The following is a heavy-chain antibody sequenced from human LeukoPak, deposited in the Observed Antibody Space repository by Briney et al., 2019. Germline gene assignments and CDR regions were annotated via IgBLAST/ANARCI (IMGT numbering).Heavy chain of an antibody. Sequence: PGGSLRLSCATSGLTFRTTWMHWVRQAPGKGLMWVSRMSGEGTTIDYADSVKGRFTVSRDYAKNTLFLQMNNLRTEDTALYFCATARNFRFEYWGQGSLVIVSA. CDR3: ATARNFRFEY. CDR1: GLTFRTTW. CDR2: MSGEGTTI. J-gene: IGHJ4*02. D-gene: IGHD1-7*01. V-gene: IGHV3-74*01.